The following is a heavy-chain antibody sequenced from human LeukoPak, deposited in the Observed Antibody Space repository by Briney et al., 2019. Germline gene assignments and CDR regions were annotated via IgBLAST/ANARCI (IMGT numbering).Heavy chain of an antibody. V-gene: IGHV4-30-4*08. CDR2: IYYSGST. D-gene: IGHD4-23*01. Sequence: SETLSLTCTVSGGSISSGDYYWSWIRQPPGKGLEWIGYIYYSGSTYYNPSLKSRVTISVDTSKNQFSLKLSSVTAADTAVYYCARVSVLKGDPAIGLGYYMDVWGKGTTVTVSS. CDR1: GGSISSGDYY. CDR3: ARVSVLKGDPAIGLGYYMDV. J-gene: IGHJ6*03.